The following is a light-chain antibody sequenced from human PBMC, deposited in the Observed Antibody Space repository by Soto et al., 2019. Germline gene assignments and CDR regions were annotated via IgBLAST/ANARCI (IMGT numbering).Light chain of an antibody. Sequence: QSALTQPASVSGSPGQSITISCTGTSSDLAIYNFVSWYQQHPDKAPKLMIYEVSNRPSGVSNRFSGSKSGNTASLTISGLQAEDEADYYCSSYTSSSTLVFGSGTKLTVL. CDR3: SSYTSSSTLV. CDR1: SSDLAIYNF. J-gene: IGLJ1*01. CDR2: EVS. V-gene: IGLV2-14*01.